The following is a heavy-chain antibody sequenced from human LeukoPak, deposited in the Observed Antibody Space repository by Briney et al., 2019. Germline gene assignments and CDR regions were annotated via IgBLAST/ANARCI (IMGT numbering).Heavy chain of an antibody. J-gene: IGHJ4*02. D-gene: IGHD6-13*01. V-gene: IGHV4-30-4*08. CDR3: ARASRIAAAGNFDY. Sequence: PSETLSLPCTVSGGSISSGDYYWSWIRQPPGKGLEWIGYIYYSGSTYYNPSLKSRVTISVDTSKNQFSLKLSSVTAADTAVYYCARASRIAAAGNFDYWGQGTLVTVSS. CDR2: IYYSGST. CDR1: GGSISSGDYY.